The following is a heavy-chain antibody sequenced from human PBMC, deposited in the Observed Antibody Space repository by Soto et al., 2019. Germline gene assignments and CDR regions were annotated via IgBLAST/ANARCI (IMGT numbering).Heavy chain of an antibody. Sequence: QVQLVQSGAEVKKPGASVKVSCKASGFTFSNYGINWVRQAPGQGLEWMGWISTYNANTNFAQKFQGRVTMTTDTSKSTAYMELRRLRSDDTAVYYCARDFVHGYTGYSDYWGQGTLVTVSS. CDR2: ISTYNANT. CDR3: ARDFVHGYTGYSDY. D-gene: IGHD5-12*01. V-gene: IGHV1-18*01. CDR1: GFTFSNYG. J-gene: IGHJ4*01.